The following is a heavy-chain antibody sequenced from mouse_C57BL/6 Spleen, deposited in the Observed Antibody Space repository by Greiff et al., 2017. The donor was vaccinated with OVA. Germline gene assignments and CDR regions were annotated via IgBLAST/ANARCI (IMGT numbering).Heavy chain of an antibody. J-gene: IGHJ3*01. CDR2: ISSGGDYI. V-gene: IGHV5-9-1*02. Sequence: EVHLVESGEGLVKPGGSLKLSCAASGFTFSSYAMSWVRQTPEKRLEWVAYISSGGDYIYYADTVKGRFTISRDNARNTLYLQMSSLKSEDTAMYYCTRANYYGSSYLFAYWGQGTLVTVSA. D-gene: IGHD1-1*01. CDR1: GFTFSSYA. CDR3: TRANYYGSSYLFAY.